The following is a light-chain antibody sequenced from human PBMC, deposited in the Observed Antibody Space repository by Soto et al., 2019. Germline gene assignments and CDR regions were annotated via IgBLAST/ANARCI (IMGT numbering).Light chain of an antibody. CDR1: SSDVGSYDL. Sequence: QSALTQPASVSGSPGQSITISCTGTSSDVGSYDLVSWYQQHPGKAPKVMIYDVGERPSGVSNRFSGSKSGNTASLTISGLQAEDEADYYCCSYAGSSTDLFGGGTQLTVL. J-gene: IGLJ2*01. CDR3: CSYAGSSTDL. V-gene: IGLV2-23*02. CDR2: DVG.